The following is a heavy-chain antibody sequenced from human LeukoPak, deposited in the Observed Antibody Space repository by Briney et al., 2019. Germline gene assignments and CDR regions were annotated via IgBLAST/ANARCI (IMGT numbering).Heavy chain of an antibody. CDR2: INPNSGGT. D-gene: IGHD6-19*01. V-gene: IGHV1-2*02. J-gene: IGHJ4*02. CDR1: GYTFTGYY. CDR3: ARDRDIAVAGIDY. Sequence: ASVKVSCKASGYTFTGYYMHWVRRAPGQGLEWMGWINPNSGGTNYAQKFQGRVTMTRDTSISTAYMELSRLRSDDTAVYYCARDRDIAVAGIDYWGQGTLVTVSS.